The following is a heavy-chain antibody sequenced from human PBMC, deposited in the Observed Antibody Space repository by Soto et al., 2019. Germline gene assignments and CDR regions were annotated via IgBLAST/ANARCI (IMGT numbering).Heavy chain of an antibody. CDR1: GYTFTSYG. Sequence: ASVKVSCKASGYTFTSYGISWVRQAPGQGLEWMGWISAYNGNTNYAQKLQGRVTMTTDTSTSTAYMELRSLRSDDTAVYYCARDQGYSSSWYRHFDYWGQGTLVTVSS. CDR3: ARDQGYSSSWYRHFDY. D-gene: IGHD6-13*01. V-gene: IGHV1-18*01. J-gene: IGHJ4*02. CDR2: ISAYNGNT.